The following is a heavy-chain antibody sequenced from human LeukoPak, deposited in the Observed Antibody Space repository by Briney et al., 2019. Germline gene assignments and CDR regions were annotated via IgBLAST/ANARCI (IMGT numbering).Heavy chain of an antibody. CDR1: GFTFSSYW. D-gene: IGHD6-19*01. CDR2: INSDGSST. Sequence: GGSLRLSCAASGFTFSSYWMHWVRQAPGKGLVWVSRINSDGSSTSYADSVKGRLTISRDKAKNTLYVQMNSLRAEDTAVYYCAKESQWLALFDYWGQGTLVTVSS. V-gene: IGHV3-74*01. CDR3: AKESQWLALFDY. J-gene: IGHJ4*02.